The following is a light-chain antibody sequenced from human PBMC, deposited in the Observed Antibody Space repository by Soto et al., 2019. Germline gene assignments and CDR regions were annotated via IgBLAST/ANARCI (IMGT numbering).Light chain of an antibody. CDR3: QKYNSAPWT. J-gene: IGKJ1*01. Sequence: DIQMTQSPSSLSASVGDRVTITCRASQSISSYLNWYQQKQGKAPKLLIYAASSLQSGVPSRFSGSGSGTDFTLTISSLQPEDFATYYCQKYNSAPWTFGQGTKVEIK. V-gene: IGKV1-39*01. CDR2: AAS. CDR1: QSISSY.